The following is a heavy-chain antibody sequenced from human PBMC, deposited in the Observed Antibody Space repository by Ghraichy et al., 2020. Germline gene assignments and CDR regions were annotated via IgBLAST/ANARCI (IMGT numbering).Heavy chain of an antibody. J-gene: IGHJ4*02. Sequence: ALRLSCAASGFTFSSYGMHWVRQAPGKGLEWVAVIWYDGSNKYYADSVKGRFTISRDNSKNTLYLQMNSLRAEDTAVYYCARNVGRIGYFDYWGQGTLVTVSS. CDR1: GFTFSSYG. CDR2: IWYDGSNK. V-gene: IGHV3-33*08. D-gene: IGHD2-15*01. CDR3: ARNVGRIGYFDY.